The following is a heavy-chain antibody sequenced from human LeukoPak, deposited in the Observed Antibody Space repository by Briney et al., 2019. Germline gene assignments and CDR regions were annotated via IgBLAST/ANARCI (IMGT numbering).Heavy chain of an antibody. Sequence: GGSLRLSCAASGFTFSSYSMNWVRQAPGKGLEWVSSISRSSSYIYYADSVKGRFTISIDNAKNSLYLQMNSLRAEDTAVYYCARLSYSGSYMGGLDYWGQGTLVTVSS. CDR1: GFTFSSYS. CDR3: ARLSYSGSYMGGLDY. D-gene: IGHD1-26*01. J-gene: IGHJ4*02. CDR2: ISRSSSYI. V-gene: IGHV3-21*01.